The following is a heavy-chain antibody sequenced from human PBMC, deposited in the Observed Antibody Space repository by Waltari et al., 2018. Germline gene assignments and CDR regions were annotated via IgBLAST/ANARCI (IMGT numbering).Heavy chain of an antibody. CDR2: IYYSGST. V-gene: IGHV4-39*07. J-gene: IGHJ4*02. CDR1: GGSISSSSYY. CDR3: AREGNGGNSGRDY. D-gene: IGHD2-15*01. Sequence: QLQLQESGPGLVKPSETLSLTCTVSGGSISSSSYYWGWIRQPPGKGLEWIGSIYYSGSTYYSPSLKSRVTISVDTSKNQFSLKLSSVTASDTAVYYCAREGNGGNSGRDYWGQGTLVTVSS.